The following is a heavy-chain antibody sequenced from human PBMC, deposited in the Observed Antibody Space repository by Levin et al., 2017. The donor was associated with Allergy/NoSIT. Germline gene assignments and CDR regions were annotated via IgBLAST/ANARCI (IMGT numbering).Heavy chain of an antibody. V-gene: IGHV3-30-3*01. CDR2: ISYDGSNK. CDR3: ARQKGYSYGYVDY. CDR1: GFTFSSYA. J-gene: IGHJ4*02. D-gene: IGHD5-18*01. Sequence: QAGGSLRLSCAASGFTFSSYAMHWVRQAPGKGLEWVAVISYDGSNKYYADSVKGRFTISRDNSKNTLYLQMNSLRAEDTAVYYCARQKGYSYGYVDYWGQGTLVTVSS.